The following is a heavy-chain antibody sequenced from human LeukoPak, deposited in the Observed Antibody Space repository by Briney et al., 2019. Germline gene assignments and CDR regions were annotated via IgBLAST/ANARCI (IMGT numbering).Heavy chain of an antibody. J-gene: IGHJ4*02. CDR1: GFTFSSYG. CDR3: AKSSSGWVRWGYFDY. CDR2: IRYDGSNK. V-gene: IGHV3-30*02. Sequence: GGSLRLSCAASGFTFSSYGMHWVRQAPGKGLEWVAFIRYDGSNKYYADSVKGRFTISRDNSKNTLYLQMNSLRAEDTAVYYCAKSSSGWVRWGYFDYWGQGTLVTVSS. D-gene: IGHD6-19*01.